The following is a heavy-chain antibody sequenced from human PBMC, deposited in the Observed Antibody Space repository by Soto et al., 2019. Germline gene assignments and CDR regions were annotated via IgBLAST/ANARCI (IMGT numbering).Heavy chain of an antibody. CDR2: ISWNSGSI. Sequence: GGSLRLSCAASGFTFDDYAMHWVRQAPGKGLEWVSGISWNSGSIGYADSVKGRFTISRDNAKNSLYLQMNSLRAEDTALYYCAKARRAGYYFDYWGQGTLVTVSS. CDR3: AKARRAGYYFDY. D-gene: IGHD6-19*01. V-gene: IGHV3-9*01. CDR1: GFTFDDYA. J-gene: IGHJ4*02.